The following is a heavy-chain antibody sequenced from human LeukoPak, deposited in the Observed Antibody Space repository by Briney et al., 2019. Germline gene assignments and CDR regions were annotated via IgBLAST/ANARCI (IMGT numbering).Heavy chain of an antibody. D-gene: IGHD3-22*01. CDR1: GFTFSSYG. CDR2: ISYDGSNK. V-gene: IGHV3-30*18. Sequence: QSGRSLRLSCAASGFTFSSYGMHWVRQAPGKGLEWVAVISYDGSNKYYADSVKGRFTISRDNSKNTLYLQMNSLRAEDTAVYYCAKTPYYYDSSPTTPYNWFDPWGQGTLVTVSS. CDR3: AKTPYYYDSSPTTPYNWFDP. J-gene: IGHJ5*02.